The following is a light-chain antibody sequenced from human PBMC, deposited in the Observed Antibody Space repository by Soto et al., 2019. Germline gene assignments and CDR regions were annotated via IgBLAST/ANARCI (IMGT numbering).Light chain of an antibody. CDR1: SSNIGKNY. J-gene: IGLJ2*01. Sequence: QSVLTQPPSVSAAPGQKVTISCSGSSSNIGKNYVSWYQQLPGTAPKLLICDNNKRPSGIPDRFSGSKSGTSATLDITGLQSGDEADYYCGTWDSSLRAVVLGGGTRLTVL. CDR3: GTWDSSLRAVV. CDR2: DNN. V-gene: IGLV1-51*01.